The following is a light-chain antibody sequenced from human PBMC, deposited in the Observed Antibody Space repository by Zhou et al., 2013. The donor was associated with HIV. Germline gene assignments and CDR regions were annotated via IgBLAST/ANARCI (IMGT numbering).Light chain of an antibody. Sequence: DIQLTQSPSFLSASVGDKVTITCRASQPINNYLAWYQQKPGKAPEVLIYGASTLQSGVPSRFSGSGSGTDFTLTIDCLQSEDFATYYCQQYYSDLWTFGQGTKVEIK. CDR1: QPINNY. J-gene: IGKJ1*01. CDR3: QQYYSDLWT. CDR2: GAS. V-gene: IGKV1-9*01.